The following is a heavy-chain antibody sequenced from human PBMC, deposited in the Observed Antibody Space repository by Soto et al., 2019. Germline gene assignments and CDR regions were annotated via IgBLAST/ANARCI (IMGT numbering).Heavy chain of an antibody. CDR2: IYATGDT. V-gene: IGHV4-4*07. CDR3: VRDGTKNLRDRFEP. J-gene: IGHJ5*02. Sequence: SSETLSLTCNVSGASLSRYYWSWIRQPPGKGLEWIGRIYATGDTDYNPSLKSRISMSVDMSKKQFSLTLRSVTAADTAIYYCVRDGTKNLRDRFEPWGRGILVTVSS. D-gene: IGHD1-26*01. CDR1: GASLSRYY.